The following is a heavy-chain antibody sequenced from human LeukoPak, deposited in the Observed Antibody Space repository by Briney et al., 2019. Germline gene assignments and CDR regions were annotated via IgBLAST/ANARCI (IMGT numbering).Heavy chain of an antibody. CDR3: ARIGPSSWYDYYYYMDV. J-gene: IGHJ6*03. CDR1: GYTFTSYD. Sequence: ASVKVSCKASGYTFTSYDINWVRQATGEGREWMGWMNPNSGNTGYAQKFQGRATMTRNTSISTAYMELSSLRSEHTAVYYCARIGPSSWYDYYYYMDVWGKGTSVTVSS. D-gene: IGHD6-13*01. V-gene: IGHV1-8*01. CDR2: MNPNSGNT.